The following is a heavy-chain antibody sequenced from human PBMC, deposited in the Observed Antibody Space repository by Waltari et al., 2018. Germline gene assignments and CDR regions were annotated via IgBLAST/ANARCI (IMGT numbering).Heavy chain of an antibody. CDR3: AKEGSGDRSFDI. Sequence: QVQLVQSGAEVKKPGSSVKVSCKASGDSFSSYTITWVRQAPGQGPEWMGGFIPLCGTANYAQKVQGRGTITADESTSTAHMELNSLRSDDTAVYYCAKEGSGDRSFDIWGQGTMVTVSS. CDR2: FIPLCGTA. CDR1: GDSFSSYT. V-gene: IGHV1-69*12. D-gene: IGHD7-27*01. J-gene: IGHJ3*02.